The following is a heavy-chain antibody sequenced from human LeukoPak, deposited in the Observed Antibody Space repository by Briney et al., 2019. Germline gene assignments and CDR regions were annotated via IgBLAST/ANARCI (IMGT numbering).Heavy chain of an antibody. CDR3: AKATYYYDSSGYYYGYYFDY. D-gene: IGHD3-22*01. CDR2: IYSGGST. Sequence: PGGSLRLSCAASGFTVSSNYMSWVRQAPGKGLEWVSVIYSGGSTYYADSVKGRFTISRDNSKNTLYLQMNSLRAEDTAVYYCAKATYYYDSSGYYYGYYFDYWGQGTLVTVSS. CDR1: GFTVSSNY. J-gene: IGHJ4*02. V-gene: IGHV3-66*01.